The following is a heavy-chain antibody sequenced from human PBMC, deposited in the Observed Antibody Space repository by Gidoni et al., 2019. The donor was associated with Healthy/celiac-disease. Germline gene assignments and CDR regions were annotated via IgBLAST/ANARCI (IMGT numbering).Heavy chain of an antibody. CDR3: AKNTFYDFWSGNWFDP. Sequence: QVQLQESGPGLVKPSETLSLTCPVSGDSMSNYYWSWIRQPPGKGLEWIGYIYYNGSTNYTPSLKSRVTISVDTSTSQFSLKLSSVTAADTAVYYCAKNTFYDFWSGNWFDPWGQGTLVTVSS. V-gene: IGHV4-59*08. J-gene: IGHJ5*02. CDR2: IYYNGST. D-gene: IGHD3-3*01. CDR1: GDSMSNYY.